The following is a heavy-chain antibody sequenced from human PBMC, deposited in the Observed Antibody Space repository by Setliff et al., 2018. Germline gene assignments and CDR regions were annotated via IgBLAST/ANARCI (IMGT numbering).Heavy chain of an antibody. D-gene: IGHD6-13*01. CDR2: IWYDGSNK. J-gene: IGHJ5*02. CDR3: ARGAFYSSSWYWFDP. V-gene: IGHV3-33*01. Sequence: PGGSLRLSCVASGFTFSNNGMHWVRQAPGKGLEWVAAIWYDGSNKNYADSVKGRFTISRDNSKNTLYLQMNSLRAEDTAVYYCARGAFYSSSWYWFDPWGQGTLVTVSS. CDR1: GFTFSNNG.